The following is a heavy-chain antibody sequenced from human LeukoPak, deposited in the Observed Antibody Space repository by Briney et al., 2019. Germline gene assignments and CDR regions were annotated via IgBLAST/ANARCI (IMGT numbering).Heavy chain of an antibody. D-gene: IGHD4-23*01. CDR1: GFTFDDYT. CDR2: ISWDGGTT. J-gene: IGHJ4*02. CDR3: TKDKRQWGHYGGMFDY. Sequence: PGGSLRLSCAASGFTFDDYTMHWVRQAPGKGLEWVCLISWDGGTTYYADSVKGRFTISRDNSKNSLYLQMNSLRTEDTALYYCTKDKRQWGHYGGMFDYWGQGTLVTVSS. V-gene: IGHV3-43*01.